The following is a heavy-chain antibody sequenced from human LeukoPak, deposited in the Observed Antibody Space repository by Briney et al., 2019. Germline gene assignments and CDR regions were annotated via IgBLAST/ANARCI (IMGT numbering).Heavy chain of an antibody. CDR1: GFTFSSYG. V-gene: IGHV3-21*01. Sequence: GGSLRLSCAASGFTFSSYGMTWVRQAPGKGLEWVSSISSSGSYIYYADSVKGRFTISRDNAKNSLYLQMNSLRAEDTAVYYCARSVVAATIHDYWGQGTLVTVSS. CDR3: ARSVVAATIHDY. J-gene: IGHJ4*02. D-gene: IGHD2-15*01. CDR2: ISSSGSYI.